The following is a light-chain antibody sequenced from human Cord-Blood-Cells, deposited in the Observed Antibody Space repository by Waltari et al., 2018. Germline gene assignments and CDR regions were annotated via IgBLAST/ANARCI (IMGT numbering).Light chain of an antibody. CDR3: SSYTSSRTPYV. Sequence: QFALTQPASVSGSPGQLTTISCPGTSSNVGVYNSVSWNQQHPRKATKLMIYEVGNRPSGVANRFSGSKSGNTASLTIFGRQAEDEADYYCSSYTSSRTPYVFGTGTKVTVL. V-gene: IGLV2-14*01. CDR1: SSNVGVYNS. J-gene: IGLJ1*01. CDR2: EVG.